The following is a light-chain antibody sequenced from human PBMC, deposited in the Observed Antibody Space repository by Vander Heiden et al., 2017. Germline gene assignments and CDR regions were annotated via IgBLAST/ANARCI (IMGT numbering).Light chain of an antibody. J-gene: IGKJ2*01. CDR1: QSISNY. CDR3: QQRYSSPYI. CDR2: ASS. Sequence: DIQMTQSPSSLSASVGDRVTITCRASQSISNYLNWYHQKPGKSPKVLIYASSSWQRGVSSRFSGSGSWTDFTLTISSRQHEDFATHVWQQRYSSPYIFGKGPSWRSN. V-gene: IGKV1-39*01.